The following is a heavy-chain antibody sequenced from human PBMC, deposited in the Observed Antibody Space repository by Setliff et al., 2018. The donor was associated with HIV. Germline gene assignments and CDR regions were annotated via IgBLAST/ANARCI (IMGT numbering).Heavy chain of an antibody. CDR1: GGSISSGTDF. Sequence: SETLSLTCSVSGGSISSGTDFWSWIRQPAGKGLEWIGRIYTSGSTKYNPSLDSRVTISVDTSKNQFSLNLRSVTAAYTAVYYCAREPAAGAYYFDYWGQGTLVTVSS. D-gene: IGHD6-13*01. V-gene: IGHV4-61*02. CDR2: IYTSGST. CDR3: AREPAAGAYYFDY. J-gene: IGHJ4*02.